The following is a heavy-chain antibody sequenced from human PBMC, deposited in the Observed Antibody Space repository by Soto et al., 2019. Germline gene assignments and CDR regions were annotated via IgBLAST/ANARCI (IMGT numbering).Heavy chain of an antibody. CDR1: GFTFDDYA. Sequence: EVQLVESGGGLVQPGRSLRLSCAASGFTFDDYAMHWVRQAPGKGLEWVSAISGSGGSTYYADSVKGRFTISRDNSKNTLYLQMNSLRAEDTAVYYCGWLELGEGFDYWGQGTLVTVSS. J-gene: IGHJ4*02. CDR2: ISGSGGST. CDR3: GWLELGEGFDY. V-gene: IGHV3-23*04. D-gene: IGHD1-7*01.